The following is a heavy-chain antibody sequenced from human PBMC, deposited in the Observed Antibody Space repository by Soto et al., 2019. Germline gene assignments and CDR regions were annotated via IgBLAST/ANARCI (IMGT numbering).Heavy chain of an antibody. D-gene: IGHD3-10*01. CDR1: GFIVSGNY. J-gene: IGHJ6*02. Sequence: EVRLVETGGDLIQPGGSLRLSCAASGFIVSGNYMSWVRQAPGKGLEWVSVIYSGGSTYYADSVKGRFIISRDNAKNTRYLQMNSLRADDTAVYYCARDGGLAEDGMDVWGQGTTVTVSS. CDR2: IYSGGST. V-gene: IGHV3-53*02. CDR3: ARDGGLAEDGMDV.